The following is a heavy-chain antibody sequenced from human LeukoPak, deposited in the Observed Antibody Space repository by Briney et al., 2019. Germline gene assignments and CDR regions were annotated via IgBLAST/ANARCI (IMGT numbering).Heavy chain of an antibody. CDR3: ARDWGELLGGYFDY. Sequence: GGSLRLSCAASGFTFSSYSMNWVRQAPGKGLEWVSSISSSSSYIYYADSVKGRFTISRDNAKNSLYLQMNSLRAEDTAAYYCARDWGELLGGYFDYWGQGTLVTVSS. D-gene: IGHD1-26*01. CDR1: GFTFSSYS. CDR2: ISSSSSYI. J-gene: IGHJ4*02. V-gene: IGHV3-21*01.